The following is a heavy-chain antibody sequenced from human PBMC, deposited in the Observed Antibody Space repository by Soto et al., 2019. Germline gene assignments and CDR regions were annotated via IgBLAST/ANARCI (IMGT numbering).Heavy chain of an antibody. CDR2: ISKSDYT. D-gene: IGHD3-22*01. Sequence: GGSLRLSCTVSGFAFSNYGINWVRQAPGKGLEWVSSISKSDYTYYSDSVKGRFTISRDNAKNTLYLQMNSLRAEDTAVYYCAKDPPTYYYDSSGPDYWGQGTLVTVSS. J-gene: IGHJ4*02. CDR1: GFAFSNYG. V-gene: IGHV3-21*01. CDR3: AKDPPTYYYDSSGPDY.